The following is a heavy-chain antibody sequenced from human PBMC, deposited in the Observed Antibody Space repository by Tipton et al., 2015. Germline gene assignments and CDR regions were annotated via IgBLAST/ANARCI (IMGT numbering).Heavy chain of an antibody. CDR1: GDSISSSNW. J-gene: IGHJ4*02. CDR2: IHHGGST. D-gene: IGHD5/OR15-5a*01. Sequence: TLSLTCSVSGDSISSSNWWSWVRQPPGKGLEWIGEIHHGGSTNFNPSLKSRVSVSIDTSKNHLSLNLTSVTAADTAVYYCARGGSMSTDEFVDWGQGTLVTVSS. CDR3: ARGGSMSTDEFVD. V-gene: IGHV4-4*02.